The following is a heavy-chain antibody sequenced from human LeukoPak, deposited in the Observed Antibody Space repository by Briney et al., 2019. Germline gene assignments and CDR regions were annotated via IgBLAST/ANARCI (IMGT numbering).Heavy chain of an antibody. CDR1: GFALTTYN. D-gene: IGHD3-22*01. CDR2: VTAFNENT. Sequence: ASVKVSCKASGFALTTYNIVWLRQAPGQGLEWVGWVTAFNENTHYSRKVQGRVTMTRDTSTDTAYMELSSLRSEDTAVYYCATTHHYYDRYAFDIWGQGTMVTVSS. CDR3: ATTHHYYDRYAFDI. V-gene: IGHV1-18*01. J-gene: IGHJ3*02.